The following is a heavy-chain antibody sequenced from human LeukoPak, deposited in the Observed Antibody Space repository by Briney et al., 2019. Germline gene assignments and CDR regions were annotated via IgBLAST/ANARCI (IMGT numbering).Heavy chain of an antibody. CDR3: ARGNTAMVRRDYYYYMDV. J-gene: IGHJ6*03. V-gene: IGHV3-20*04. D-gene: IGHD5-18*01. CDR2: INWNGGST. Sequence: PGGSLRLSCAASGFTLDDYGMSWVRQAPGKGVEWVSGINWNGGSTGYADSVKGRFTISRDNAKNSLYLQMNSLRAEDTALYYCARGNTAMVRRDYYYYMDVWGKGTTVTVSS. CDR1: GFTLDDYG.